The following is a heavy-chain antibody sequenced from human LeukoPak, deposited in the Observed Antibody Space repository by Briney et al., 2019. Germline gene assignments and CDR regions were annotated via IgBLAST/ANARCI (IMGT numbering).Heavy chain of an antibody. Sequence: PSETLSLTCTVSGDSISSSSYDWGWVRQPPGKGLEWIGRIYYSGSTYYNPSLKSQFTISVDTSQNQFSLKLSSVTAADTAVYYCARGHSNYVYYYYYMDVWGKGTTVTVSS. J-gene: IGHJ6*03. D-gene: IGHD4-11*01. V-gene: IGHV4-39*07. CDR2: IYYSGST. CDR3: ARGHSNYVYYYYYMDV. CDR1: GDSISSSSYD.